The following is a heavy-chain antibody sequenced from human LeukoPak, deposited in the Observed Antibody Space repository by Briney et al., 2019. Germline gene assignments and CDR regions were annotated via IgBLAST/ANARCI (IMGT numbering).Heavy chain of an antibody. CDR3: ARENYYGSGSYYNPRYYYYMDV. V-gene: IGHV4-59*12. Sequence: SETLSLTCTVSGGSISSYYWSWIRQPPGKGLEWIGYIYYSGSTNYNPSLKSRVTISVDTSKNQFSLKLSSVTAADTAVYYCARENYYGSGSYYNPRYYYYMDVWGKGTTVTISS. CDR2: IYYSGST. CDR1: GGSISSYY. D-gene: IGHD3-10*01. J-gene: IGHJ6*03.